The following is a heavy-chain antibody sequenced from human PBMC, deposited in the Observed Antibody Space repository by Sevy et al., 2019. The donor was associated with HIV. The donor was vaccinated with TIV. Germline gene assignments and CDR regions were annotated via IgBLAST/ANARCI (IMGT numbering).Heavy chain of an antibody. D-gene: IGHD2-21*02. J-gene: IGHJ4*02. Sequence: GGSLRLSCIGSGFSFSYYGIHWVRQAPGKGLDWVALISHDGINEYYADSVKGRFTISRDNSKDTLFLQMNSLTPEDTAVYYCARGGGYCGGDCYSIDYWGQGALVTVSS. V-gene: IGHV3-30*03. CDR1: GFSFSYYG. CDR2: ISHDGINE. CDR3: ARGGGYCGGDCYSIDY.